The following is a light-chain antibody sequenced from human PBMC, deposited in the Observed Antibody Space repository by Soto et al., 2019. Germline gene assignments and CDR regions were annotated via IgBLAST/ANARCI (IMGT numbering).Light chain of an antibody. Sequence: EIVLTQSPATLSLSPGERATLSCRASQSVSTYLAWYQQKRGQAPRLLIYDASNRATGIPARFSGSGSGTDFTLTISSLEPEDFAVYYCHQRSSWPPTFGQGTKVELK. V-gene: IGKV3-11*01. CDR1: QSVSTY. J-gene: IGKJ1*01. CDR3: HQRSSWPPT. CDR2: DAS.